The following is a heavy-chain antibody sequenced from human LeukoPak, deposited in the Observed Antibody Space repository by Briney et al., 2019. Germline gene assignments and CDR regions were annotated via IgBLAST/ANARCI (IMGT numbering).Heavy chain of an antibody. CDR2: ISYDGSSK. J-gene: IGHJ4*02. V-gene: IGHV3-30*18. CDR1: GFTFSSYG. CDR3: AKGGGGRWLHYFDY. D-gene: IGHD5-24*01. Sequence: PGRSLRLSCAPFGFTFSSYGMHWVRQAPGKGLEWVAVISYDGSSKYYADSVKGRFTTSRDNSKNTLYLQMNSLRAEDTAVYYCAKGGGGRWLHYFDYWGQGTLVTVSS.